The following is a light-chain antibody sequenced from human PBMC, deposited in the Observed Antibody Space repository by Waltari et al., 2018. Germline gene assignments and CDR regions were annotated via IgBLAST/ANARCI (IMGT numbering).Light chain of an antibody. V-gene: IGKV3-20*01. CDR2: AAS. J-gene: IGKJ4*01. Sequence: EIELTQSPATLSLSPGERATLSCRASQTVRTTYLAWYQQKPVQAPTLLIYAASCRATGLTDSFSGSGSGKDFSLTISSLEPEDVAVYYCQQYDISRLTFGGGTKVEIK. CDR1: QTVRTTY. CDR3: QQYDISRLT.